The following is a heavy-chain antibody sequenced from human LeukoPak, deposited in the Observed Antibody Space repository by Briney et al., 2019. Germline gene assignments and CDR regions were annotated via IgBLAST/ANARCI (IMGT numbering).Heavy chain of an antibody. CDR3: ARRRGCSSTSCYWYFDF. J-gene: IGHJ4*02. V-gene: IGHV5-51*01. D-gene: IGHD2-2*01. CDR2: IYPGNSDT. CDR1: GYSFSSYW. Sequence: GESLQISCKGSGYSFSSYWIGWVRPMPGKGLEWMGIIYPGNSDTRYSPSFQGQVTISADESITTAYLQSSSLKASETAMYYCARRRGCSSTSCYWYFDFWGQGTLVTVSS.